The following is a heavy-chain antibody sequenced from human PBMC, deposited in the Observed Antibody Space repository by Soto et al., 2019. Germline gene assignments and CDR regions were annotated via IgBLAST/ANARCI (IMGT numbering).Heavy chain of an antibody. D-gene: IGHD2-2*01. Sequence: SQTLSLTCAISGDSVSTNSATWDWIRRSPSRGLEWLGRTYYRSKWYNDYAVSVKGRITINPDTSNNQFSLQLNSVTPDDTAVYYCARLVGNSWLDSWGQGTLVTVSS. V-gene: IGHV6-1*01. CDR1: GDSVSTNSAT. CDR2: TYYRSKWYN. J-gene: IGHJ5*01. CDR3: ARLVGNSWLDS.